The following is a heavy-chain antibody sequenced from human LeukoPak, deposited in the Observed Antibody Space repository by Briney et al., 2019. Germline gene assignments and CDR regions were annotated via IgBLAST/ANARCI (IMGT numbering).Heavy chain of an antibody. Sequence: PGGSLRLSCAASGFTFSDYYMSWIRQAPGKGLEWVSYISSSSSTIYYADSVKGRFTISRDNAKNSLYLQMNSLRAEDTAVYYCAGSFDDSSGHDAFDIWGQGTMVTVSS. D-gene: IGHD3-22*01. CDR3: AGSFDDSSGHDAFDI. J-gene: IGHJ3*02. CDR2: ISSSSSTI. CDR1: GFTFSDYY. V-gene: IGHV3-11*04.